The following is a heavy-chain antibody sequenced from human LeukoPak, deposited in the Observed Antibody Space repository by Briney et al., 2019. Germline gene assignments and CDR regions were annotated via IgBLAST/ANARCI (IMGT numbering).Heavy chain of an antibody. CDR2: ISYDGSNK. CDR3: ARTPGSGWLYYYYYYGMDV. D-gene: IGHD6-19*01. V-gene: IGHV3-30*03. CDR1: GFTFSSYG. J-gene: IGHJ6*02. Sequence: PGGSLRLSCAASGFTFSSYGMHWVRQAPGKGLEWVAVISYDGSNKYYADSVKGRFTISRDNSKNTLYLQMNSLRAEDTAVYYCARTPGSGWLYYYYYYGMDVWGQGTTVTVSS.